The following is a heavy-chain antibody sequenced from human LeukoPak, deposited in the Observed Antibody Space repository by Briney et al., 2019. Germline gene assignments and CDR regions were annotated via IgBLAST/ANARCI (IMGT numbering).Heavy chain of an antibody. CDR1: GFTFSSYG. D-gene: IGHD3-10*01. CDR2: INPNSGGT. V-gene: IGHV1-2*02. Sequence: GGSLRLSCAASGFTFSSYGMHWVRQAPGKGLEWVGWINPNSGGTNYAQKFQGRVTMTRDTSISTAYMELSRLRSDDTAVYYCARGLVRGVIIYNWFDPWGQGTLVTVSS. CDR3: ARGLVRGVIIYNWFDP. J-gene: IGHJ5*02.